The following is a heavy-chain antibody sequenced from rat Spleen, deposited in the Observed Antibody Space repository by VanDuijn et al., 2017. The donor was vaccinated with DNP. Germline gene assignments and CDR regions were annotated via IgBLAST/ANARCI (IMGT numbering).Heavy chain of an antibody. CDR2: ITYDGGNI. D-gene: IGHD1-3*01. Sequence: EVQLVESGGGLVQPGRSLKLSCAVSGLTLNDYYMAWVRQAPTKGLEWVASITYDGGNIYYRDSVKGRFTISRDNAKSTLYLQMDSLRSEDTATYYCARDNYGTYGAMDAWGQGTSVTVSS. J-gene: IGHJ4*01. CDR1: GLTLNDYY. V-gene: IGHV5-20*01. CDR3: ARDNYGTYGAMDA.